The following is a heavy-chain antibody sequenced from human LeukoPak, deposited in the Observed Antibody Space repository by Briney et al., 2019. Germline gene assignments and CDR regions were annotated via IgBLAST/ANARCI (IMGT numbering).Heavy chain of an antibody. CDR3: AISPITMVRGVNDAFDI. CDR2: IMEDGSVQ. V-gene: IGHV3-7*01. D-gene: IGHD3-10*01. Sequence: AGGSLRLSCAASGFTFSKSWMSWVRQAPGKGLEWVACIMEDGSVQKYVDSVRGRFTISRDNARSSLYLQMNSLRVEDTAVYYCAISPITMVRGVNDAFDIWGQGTMVTVSS. J-gene: IGHJ3*02. CDR1: GFTFSKSW.